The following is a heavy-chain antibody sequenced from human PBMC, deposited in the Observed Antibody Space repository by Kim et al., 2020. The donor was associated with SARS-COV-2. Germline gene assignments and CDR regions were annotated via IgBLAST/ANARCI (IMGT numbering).Heavy chain of an antibody. CDR1: GFTFSSYS. D-gene: IGHD5-12*01. V-gene: IGHV3-21*01. CDR3: ASGPIGATTYYYYGMDV. CDR2: ISSSSSYI. Sequence: GGSLRLSCAASGFTFSSYSMNWVRQAPGKGLEWVSSISSSSSYIYYADSAKGRFTISRDNAKNSLYLQMNSLRAEDTAVYYCASGPIGATTYYYYGMDVWGQGTTVTVSS. J-gene: IGHJ6*02.